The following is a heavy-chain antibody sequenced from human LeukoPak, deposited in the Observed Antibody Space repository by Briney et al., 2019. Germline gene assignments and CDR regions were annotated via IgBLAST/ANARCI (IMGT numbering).Heavy chain of an antibody. Sequence: GRSLRLSCAASGFTFGSYAMSWVRQAPGKGLEWVSAISGSGGSTYYADSVKGRFTISRDNSKNTLYLQMNSQRAEDTAVYYCAKRSHLSSVARGNLFDYWGQGTLVTVSS. V-gene: IGHV3-23*01. D-gene: IGHD6-19*01. J-gene: IGHJ4*02. CDR1: GFTFGSYA. CDR3: AKRSHLSSVARGNLFDY. CDR2: ISGSGGST.